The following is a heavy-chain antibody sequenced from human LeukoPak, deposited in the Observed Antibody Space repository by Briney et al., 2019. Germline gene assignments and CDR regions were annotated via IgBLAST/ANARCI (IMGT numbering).Heavy chain of an antibody. CDR3: ARRLPYYDFWSGYFGAVGNWFDP. CDR1: GYTFTSYG. V-gene: IGHV1-18*01. D-gene: IGHD3-3*01. J-gene: IGHJ5*02. Sequence: ASVKVSCKASGYTFTSYGISWVRQAPGQELEWMGWISAYNGNTNYAQKLQGRVTMTTDTSTSTAYMELRSLRSDDTAVYYCARRLPYYDFWSGYFGAVGNWFDPWGQGTLVTVSS. CDR2: ISAYNGNT.